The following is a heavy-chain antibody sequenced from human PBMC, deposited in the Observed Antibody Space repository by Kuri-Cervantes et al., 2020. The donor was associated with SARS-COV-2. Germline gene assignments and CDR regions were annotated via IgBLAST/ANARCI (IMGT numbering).Heavy chain of an antibody. CDR3: ARHDAPYFEIDY. CDR2: IYYSGST. V-gene: IGHV4-30-4*01. CDR1: GGSISSGDYY. D-gene: IGHD3-9*01. Sequence: SCTVSGGSISSGDYYWSWIRQPPGKGLEWIGYIYYSGSTYYNPSLKSRVTISVDTSKNQFSLKLSSVTAADTAVYYCARHDAPYFEIDYWGQGTLVTVSS. J-gene: IGHJ4*02.